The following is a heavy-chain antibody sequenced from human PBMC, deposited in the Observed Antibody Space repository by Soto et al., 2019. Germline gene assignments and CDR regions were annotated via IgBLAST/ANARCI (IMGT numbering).Heavy chain of an antibody. CDR2: INGDGSSS. J-gene: IGHJ4*02. V-gene: IGHV3-74*01. Sequence: EVQLVESGGGLVQPGGSLRLSCAASGFTFSSYWMHWVRQVPGKGLVWVSRINGDGSSSSYADSVKGRFTIPRDNAKNTLYLQVNSLRAEDTAVYYCARAGYSSGWYYFDYWGQGTLVTVSS. CDR3: ARAGYSSGWYYFDY. CDR1: GFTFSSYW. D-gene: IGHD6-19*01.